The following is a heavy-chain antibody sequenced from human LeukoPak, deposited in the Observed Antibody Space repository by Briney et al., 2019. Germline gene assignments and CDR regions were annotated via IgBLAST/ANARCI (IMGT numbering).Heavy chain of an antibody. Sequence: GESLKISCKGSGYSFTSYWIGWVRQMPGKGLEWMGIIYPGDSDTRYSPSFQGQVTISADKSISTAYLQWSSLKASDTAIYYCARRSRLDGDYDWFDPWGQGTLVTVSS. J-gene: IGHJ5*02. D-gene: IGHD4-17*01. CDR1: GYSFTSYW. V-gene: IGHV5-51*01. CDR3: ARRSRLDGDYDWFDP. CDR2: IYPGDSDT.